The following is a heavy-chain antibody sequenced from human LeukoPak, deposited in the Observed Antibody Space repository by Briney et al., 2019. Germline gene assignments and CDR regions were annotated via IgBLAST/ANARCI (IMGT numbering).Heavy chain of an antibody. Sequence: GASVKVSCKASGYTFTSYYMHWVRQAPGQGLEWMEIINPSGGSASYAQKFQGRVTITADESTSTAYMELSSLRSEDTAVYYCARDDSSGWYRVFDYWGQGTLVTVSS. CDR2: INPSGGSA. CDR3: ARDDSSGWYRVFDY. J-gene: IGHJ4*02. CDR1: GYTFTSYY. D-gene: IGHD6-19*01. V-gene: IGHV1-46*01.